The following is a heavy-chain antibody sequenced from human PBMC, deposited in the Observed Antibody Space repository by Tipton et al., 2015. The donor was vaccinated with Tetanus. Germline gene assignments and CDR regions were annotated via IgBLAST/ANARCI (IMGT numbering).Heavy chain of an antibody. V-gene: IGHV4-39*02. CDR1: GGSISDKKYY. CDR2: IYFKGDT. Sequence: TLSLTCTVSGGSISDKKYYWGWIRQPPGKGLEWIASIYFKGDTYYSPSLRSRLTIAVDTSHNLFSLRLTSVTAADTATYYCARHLYGYWFDPWGQGALVTVSS. D-gene: IGHD3-10*01. J-gene: IGHJ5*02. CDR3: ARHLYGYWFDP.